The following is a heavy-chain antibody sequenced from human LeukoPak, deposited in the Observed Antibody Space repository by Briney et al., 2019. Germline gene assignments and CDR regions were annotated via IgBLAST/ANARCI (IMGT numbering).Heavy chain of an antibody. CDR1: GFTFSSYE. V-gene: IGHV3-48*03. J-gene: IGHJ4*02. Sequence: GGSLRLSCAASGFTFSSYEMNWVRQAPGKGLEWVSYISSSGSTIYYADSVKGRFTISRDNAKNSLYLQMNSLRAEDTAVYYCATLAPPGGSSDDYWGQGTLVTVSS. CDR2: ISSSGSTI. D-gene: IGHD1-26*01. CDR3: ATLAPPGGSSDDY.